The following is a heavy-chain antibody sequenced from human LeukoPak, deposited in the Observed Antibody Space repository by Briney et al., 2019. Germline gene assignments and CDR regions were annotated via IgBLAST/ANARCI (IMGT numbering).Heavy chain of an antibody. CDR1: GFTFSSYG. CDR3: ARDSVVPAAISDYYYYGMDV. Sequence: GGSLRLSCAASGFTFSSYGMHWVRQAPGQGLEWMGGIIPIFGTANYAQKFQGRVTITADESTSTAYMELSSLRSEDTAVYYCARDSVVPAAISDYYYYGMDVWGQGTTVTVSS. CDR2: IIPIFGTA. D-gene: IGHD2-2*02. V-gene: IGHV1-69*01. J-gene: IGHJ6*02.